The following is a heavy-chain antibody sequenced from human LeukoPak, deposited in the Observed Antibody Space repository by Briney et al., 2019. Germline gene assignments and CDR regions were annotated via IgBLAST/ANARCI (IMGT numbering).Heavy chain of an antibody. J-gene: IGHJ4*02. V-gene: IGHV3-74*01. CDR1: GFTFSSYW. Sequence: PVGSLRLSCAAPGFTFSSYWMHWVRQAPGKGLVWVSRINSDGSSSTYADSVKGRFTISRDNAKNTLYLQMNSLRAEDTAVYYCARVRFGDLNYLDYWGQGTLVTVSS. D-gene: IGHD3-10*01. CDR3: ARVRFGDLNYLDY. CDR2: INSDGSSS.